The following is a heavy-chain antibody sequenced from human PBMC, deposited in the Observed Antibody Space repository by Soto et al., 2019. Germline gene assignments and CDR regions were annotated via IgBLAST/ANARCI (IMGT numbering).Heavy chain of an antibody. D-gene: IGHD3-22*01. CDR1: GFTFGSYA. CDR3: ARVSYYDSSGYYSTGLDC. Sequence: PVGSLRLSCAASGFTFGSYAMHWVRQAPGKGLEWVAVISYDGSNKYYADSVKGRFTISRDNSKNTLYLQMNSLRAEDTAVYYCARVSYYDSSGYYSTGLDCWGQGTLVTVSS. V-gene: IGHV3-30-3*01. J-gene: IGHJ4*02. CDR2: ISYDGSNK.